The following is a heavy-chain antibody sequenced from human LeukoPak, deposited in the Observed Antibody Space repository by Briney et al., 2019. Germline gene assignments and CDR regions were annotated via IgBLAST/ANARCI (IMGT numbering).Heavy chain of an antibody. CDR2: IYPGDSDT. CDR1: GYSFTSYW. CDR3: ARQTSSSSGYFDY. J-gene: IGHJ4*02. Sequence: GASLRISCKGSGYSFTSYWIGWVRQMPGKGLEWMGIIYPGDSDTRYSPSFQGQVTISADKSISTAYLQWSSLKASDTAMYYCARQTSSSSGYFDYWGQGTLVTVSS. V-gene: IGHV5-51*01. D-gene: IGHD6-6*01.